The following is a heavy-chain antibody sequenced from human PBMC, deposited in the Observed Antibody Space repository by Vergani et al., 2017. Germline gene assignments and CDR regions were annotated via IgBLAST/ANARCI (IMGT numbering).Heavy chain of an antibody. J-gene: IGHJ4*02. Sequence: VQLVESGGGVVQPGGSLRLSCAASGFTFSSYGMHWVRQAPGKGLEWVSSISSSSSYIYYADSVKGRFTISRDNAKNSLYLQMNSLRAEDTAVYYCARLSYDTTPYLQGGYDCWGQGTLVSVSS. CDR1: GFTFSSYG. CDR2: ISSSSSYI. V-gene: IGHV3-21*04. CDR3: ARLSYDTTPYLQGGYDC. D-gene: IGHD3-22*01.